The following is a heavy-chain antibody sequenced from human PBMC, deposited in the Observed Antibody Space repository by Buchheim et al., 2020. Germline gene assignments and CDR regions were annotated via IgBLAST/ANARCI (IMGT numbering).Heavy chain of an antibody. CDR1: GGSISSSNW. Sequence: QVQLQESGPGLVKPSGTLSLTCAVSGGSISSSNWWSWVRQPPGKGLEWIGEIYHSGSTNYNPSLKSRVTISVDKSKNQFSLKLSSVTAADTAVYYCAREGNGITFGGVIGPLSYYYYGMDVWGQGTT. V-gene: IGHV4-4*02. J-gene: IGHJ6*02. CDR2: IYHSGST. CDR3: AREGNGITFGGVIGPLSYYYYGMDV. D-gene: IGHD3-16*01.